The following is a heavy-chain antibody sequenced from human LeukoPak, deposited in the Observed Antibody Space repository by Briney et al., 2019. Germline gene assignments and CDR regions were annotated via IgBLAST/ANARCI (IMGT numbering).Heavy chain of an antibody. V-gene: IGHV4-39*07. CDR2: IYYSGST. CDR3: ARESGDYDILTGPYYYYGMDV. CDR1: GFTVSSNY. D-gene: IGHD3-9*01. Sequence: GSLRLSCAASGFTVSSNYMSWVRQPPGKGLEWIGSIYYSGSTYYNPSLKSRVTISVDTSKNQFSLKLSSVTAADTAVYYCARESGDYDILTGPYYYYGMDVWGQGTTVTVSS. J-gene: IGHJ6*02.